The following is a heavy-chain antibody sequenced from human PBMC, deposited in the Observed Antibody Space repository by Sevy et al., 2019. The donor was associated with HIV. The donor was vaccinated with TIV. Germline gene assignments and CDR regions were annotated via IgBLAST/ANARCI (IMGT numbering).Heavy chain of an antibody. CDR1: GFTFSNNG. Sequence: GGSLRLSCVASGFTFSNNGMHWVRQAPGKGLEWVAFIRYDESNKYYADSVKGRFTISRDNSKNTLYLQMNSLRAEDTAVYYCAKDRADFWSGYYYYYGMDVWGQGTTVTVSS. V-gene: IGHV3-30*02. D-gene: IGHD3-3*01. J-gene: IGHJ6*02. CDR2: IRYDESNK. CDR3: AKDRADFWSGYYYYYGMDV.